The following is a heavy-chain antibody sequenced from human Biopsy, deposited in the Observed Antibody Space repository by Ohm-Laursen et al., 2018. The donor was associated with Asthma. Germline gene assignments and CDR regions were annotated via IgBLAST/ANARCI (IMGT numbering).Heavy chain of an antibody. Sequence: SSVKVSCKSLGGTFNTYVIGWVRQAPGQGLEWMGGINSVFGTTTYPQKFQDRVTITADDSTSTVYMELSSLRSEDTAVYYCARKAGSCISRTCYSLDFWGRRTLVTVSS. CDR2: INSVFGTT. D-gene: IGHD2-2*01. CDR3: ARKAGSCISRTCYSLDF. CDR1: GGTFNTYV. J-gene: IGHJ4*02. V-gene: IGHV1-69*01.